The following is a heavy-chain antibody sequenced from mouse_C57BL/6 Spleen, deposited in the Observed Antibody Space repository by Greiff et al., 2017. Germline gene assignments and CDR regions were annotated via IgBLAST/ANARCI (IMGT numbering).Heavy chain of an antibody. CDR1: GYAFSSYW. V-gene: IGHV1-80*01. Sequence: QVQLKESGAELVKPGASVKISCKASGYAFSSYWMNWVKQRPGKGLEWIGQIYPGDGDTNYNGKFKGKATLTADKSSSTAYMQLSSLTSEDSAVYFCARSYYYGVDYWGQGTTLTVSS. CDR2: IYPGDGDT. CDR3: ARSYYYGVDY. D-gene: IGHD1-1*01. J-gene: IGHJ2*01.